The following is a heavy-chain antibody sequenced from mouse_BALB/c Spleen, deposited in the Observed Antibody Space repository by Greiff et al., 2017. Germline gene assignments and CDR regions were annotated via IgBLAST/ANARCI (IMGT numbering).Heavy chain of an antibody. CDR1: GDSITSGY. D-gene: IGHD2-10*01. J-gene: IGHJ3*01. V-gene: IGHV3-8*02. Sequence: EVQLQESGPSLVKPSQTLSLTCSVTGDSITSGYWNWIRKFPGNKLEYMGYISYSGSTYYNPSLKSRISITRDTSKNQYYLQLNSVTTEDTATYYCARTYYGNPWFAYWGQGTLVTVSA. CDR3: ARTYYGNPWFAY. CDR2: ISYSGST.